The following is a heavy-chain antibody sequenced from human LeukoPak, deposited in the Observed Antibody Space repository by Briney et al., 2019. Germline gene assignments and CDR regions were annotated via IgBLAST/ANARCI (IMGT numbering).Heavy chain of an antibody. CDR1: GYSFTSYW. CDR2: IYLGDSDT. Sequence: GESLKISCKGSGYSFTSYWIGWVRQMPGKGLEWMGIIYLGDSDTRYSPSFQGQVTISADKSISTAYLQWSSLKASDTAMYYCARLDDFWSGYHNYGMDVWGQGTTVTVSS. V-gene: IGHV5-51*01. CDR3: ARLDDFWSGYHNYGMDV. D-gene: IGHD3-3*01. J-gene: IGHJ6*02.